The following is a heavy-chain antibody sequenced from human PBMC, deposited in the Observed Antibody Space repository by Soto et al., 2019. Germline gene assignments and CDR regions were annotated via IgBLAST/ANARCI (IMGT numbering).Heavy chain of an antibody. CDR3: AKTECELLPYHFAY. V-gene: IGHV3-9*01. CDR1: GFTFDDYA. Sequence: GGSLRLSCAASGFTFDDYAMHWVRQAPGKGLEWVSGISWNSGSIGYADSVKGRFTISRDNAKNSLYLQMNSLRAEDTALYYCAKTECELLPYHFAYRGQRTLVIVSS. J-gene: IGHJ4*02. CDR2: ISWNSGSI. D-gene: IGHD1-26*01.